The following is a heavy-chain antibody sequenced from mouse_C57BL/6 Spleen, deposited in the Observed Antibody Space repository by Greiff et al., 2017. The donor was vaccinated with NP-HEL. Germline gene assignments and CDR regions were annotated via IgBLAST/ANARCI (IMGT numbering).Heavy chain of an antibody. CDR3: ARNNYGSSGYAMDY. CDR2: IDPANGNT. J-gene: IGHJ4*01. V-gene: IGHV14-3*01. CDR1: GFNIKNTY. D-gene: IGHD1-1*01. Sequence: DVKLVESVAELVRPGASVKLSCTASGFNIKNTYMHWVKQRPEQGLEWIGRIDPANGNTKYAPKFQGKATITADTSSNTAYLQLSSLTSEDTAIYYCARNNYGSSGYAMDYWGQGTSVTVSS.